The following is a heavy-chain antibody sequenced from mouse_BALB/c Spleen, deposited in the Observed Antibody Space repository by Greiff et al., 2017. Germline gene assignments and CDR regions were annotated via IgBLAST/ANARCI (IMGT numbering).Heavy chain of an antibody. Sequence: QVQLQQSGPELVKPGASVRISCKASGYTFTSYYIHWVKQRPGQGLEWIGWIYPGNVNTKYNEKFKGKATLTVDTSSSTAYVDLSSLTSEDSAVYYCARSRAMDYWGQGTSVTVSS. V-gene: IGHV1-66*01. CDR3: ARSRAMDY. J-gene: IGHJ4*01. CDR1: GYTFTSYY. CDR2: IYPGNVNT.